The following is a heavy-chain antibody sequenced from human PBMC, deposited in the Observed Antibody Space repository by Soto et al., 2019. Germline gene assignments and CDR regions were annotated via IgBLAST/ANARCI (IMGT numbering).Heavy chain of an antibody. CDR2: IYWNDDK. Sequence: SGPTLVNPTQTLTLTCSVSAFSLSTSPLGVGWIRRPPGNALEWLALIYWNDDKRFSQSLKSRLSITKDASKNQVVLTMTDMDPMDTATHYCARRDTYSWNSNFEYWGPGIMVTVSS. V-gene: IGHV2-5*01. D-gene: IGHD1-1*01. J-gene: IGHJ4*02. CDR1: AFSLSTSPLG. CDR3: ARRDTYSWNSNFEY.